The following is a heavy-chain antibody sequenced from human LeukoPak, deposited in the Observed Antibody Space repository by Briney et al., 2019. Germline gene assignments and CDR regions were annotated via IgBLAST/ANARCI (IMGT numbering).Heavy chain of an antibody. Sequence: GGSLGLSCAASGFTFSSYAMSWVRQAPGKGLEWVSAISGSGGSTYYADSVKGRFTISRDNSKNTLYLQMNSLRDDDTAVYYCARDWAWGGFDSWGQGVLVTVSS. J-gene: IGHJ4*02. CDR3: ARDWAWGGFDS. V-gene: IGHV3-23*01. CDR1: GFTFSSYA. D-gene: IGHD3-16*01. CDR2: ISGSGGST.